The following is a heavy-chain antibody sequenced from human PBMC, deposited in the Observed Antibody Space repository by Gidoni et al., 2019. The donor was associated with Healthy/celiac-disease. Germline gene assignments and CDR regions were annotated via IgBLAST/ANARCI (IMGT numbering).Heavy chain of an antibody. Sequence: EVQLVQSGAEVTKPGESLKIPCKGSGYSFTSYWTGWVRQMPGKGLEWMGIIYPGDSDTRYSPSFQGQVTISADKSISTAYLQWSSLKASDTAMYYCARHLMVGYGGNPGGYWGQGTLVTVSS. V-gene: IGHV5-51*01. CDR3: ARHLMVGYGGNPGGY. D-gene: IGHD2-15*01. CDR2: IYPGDSDT. CDR1: GYSFTSYW. J-gene: IGHJ4*02.